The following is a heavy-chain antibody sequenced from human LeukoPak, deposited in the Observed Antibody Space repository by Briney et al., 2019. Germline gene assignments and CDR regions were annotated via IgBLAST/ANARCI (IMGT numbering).Heavy chain of an antibody. J-gene: IGHJ6*02. Sequence: GGPLRLSCAASGFTFSSYGMHWVRQAPGKGLEWVAVISYDGSNKYYADSVKGRFTISRDNSKNTLYLQMNSLRAEDTAVYYCAKDDESYGPMDGMDVWGQGTTVTVSS. D-gene: IGHD3-10*01. CDR1: GFTFSSYG. CDR2: ISYDGSNK. CDR3: AKDDESYGPMDGMDV. V-gene: IGHV3-30*18.